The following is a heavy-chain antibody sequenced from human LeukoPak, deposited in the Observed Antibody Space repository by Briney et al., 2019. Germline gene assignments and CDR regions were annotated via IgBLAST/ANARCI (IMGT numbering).Heavy chain of an antibody. CDR3: ARDRGAMVRGVSGPVDY. Sequence: PGRSLRLSCAASGFTFSSYAMHWVRQAPGKGLEWVAVISYDGSNKYYAGSVKGRFTISRDNSKNTLYLQMNSLRAEDTAVYYCARDRGAMVRGVSGPVDYWGQGTLVTVSS. D-gene: IGHD3-10*01. CDR1: GFTFSSYA. V-gene: IGHV3-30*04. CDR2: ISYDGSNK. J-gene: IGHJ4*02.